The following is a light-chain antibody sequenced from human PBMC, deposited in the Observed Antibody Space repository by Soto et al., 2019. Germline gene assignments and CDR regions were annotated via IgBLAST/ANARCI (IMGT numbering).Light chain of an antibody. Sequence: EMEMTPSPETLSLSPGKRHTLSLRAAQSVASNLAWYQQKPGQAPRLLMYDASTRATGIPGRFSGSGSGTEFTPTISSLQSEDFAVYYCQQYNNWPSFGGGTKVDIK. J-gene: IGKJ4*01. V-gene: IGKV3D-15*01. CDR2: DAS. CDR1: QSVASN. CDR3: QQYNNWPS.